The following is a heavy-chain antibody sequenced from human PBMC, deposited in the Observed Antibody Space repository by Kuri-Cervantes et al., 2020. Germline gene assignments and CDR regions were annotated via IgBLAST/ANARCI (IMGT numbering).Heavy chain of an antibody. CDR1: GYTFTGYY. D-gene: IGHD2-15*01. CDR2: IVVGSGNT. V-gene: IGHV1-58*02. CDR3: AAAYCSGGSCYGPHDAFDI. J-gene: IGHJ3*02. Sequence: SVKVSCKASGYTFTGYYMHWVRQAPGQGLEWIGWIVVGSGNTNYAQKFQERVTITRDMSTSTAYMELSSLRSEDTAVYYCAAAYCSGGSCYGPHDAFDIWGQGAMVTVSS.